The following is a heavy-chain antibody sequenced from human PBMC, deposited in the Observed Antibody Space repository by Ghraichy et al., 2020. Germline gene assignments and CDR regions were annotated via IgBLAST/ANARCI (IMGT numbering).Heavy chain of an antibody. D-gene: IGHD2-15*01. V-gene: IGHV4-59*01. Sequence: ETLSLTCTVSGGSISSYYWNWVRQPPGKGLEWIGSVHYSGSTNYNPSLKSRVTISLDKSKNQFSLKLSSVTAADTAVYYCAILRRNVFDTWGQGTLVTVSS. CDR3: AILRRNVFDT. CDR1: GGSISSYY. CDR2: VHYSGST. J-gene: IGHJ5*02.